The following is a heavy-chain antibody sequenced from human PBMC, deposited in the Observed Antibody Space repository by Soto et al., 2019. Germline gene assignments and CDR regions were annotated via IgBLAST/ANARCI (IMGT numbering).Heavy chain of an antibody. D-gene: IGHD3-16*01. CDR3: TRGGDNWFDP. J-gene: IGHJ5*02. CDR2: INHSGST. V-gene: IGHV4-34*01. Sequence: SETLSLTCAVYGGSFSGYYWSWIRQPPGKGLEWIGKINHSGSTNYNPSLKSRVTISVDTSKNQFSLKLSSVTAADTAVYYCTRGGDNWFDPWGQGTLVTVSS. CDR1: GGSFSGYY.